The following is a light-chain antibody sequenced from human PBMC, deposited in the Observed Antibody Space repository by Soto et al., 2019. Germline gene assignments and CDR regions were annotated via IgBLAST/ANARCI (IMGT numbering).Light chain of an antibody. CDR3: QVWDSSSDHWL. J-gene: IGLJ3*02. CDR1: SSNIGSNY. CDR2: RNN. Sequence: QSVLTQPPSASGTPGQRVTISCSGSSSNIGSNYVYWYHQLPGTAPKLVIYRNNQRPSGVPDRISGSKSGNTATLTISRVEAGDEADYYCQVWDSSSDHWLFGGGTKLTVL. V-gene: IGLV1-47*01.